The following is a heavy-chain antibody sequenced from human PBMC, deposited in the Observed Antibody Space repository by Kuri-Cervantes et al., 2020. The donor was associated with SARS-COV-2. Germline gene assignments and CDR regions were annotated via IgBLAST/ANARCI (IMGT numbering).Heavy chain of an antibody. CDR2: ISAYNGNT. J-gene: IGHJ6*02. V-gene: IGHV1-18*01. D-gene: IGHD3-10*01. Sequence: ASVKVSCKASGYTFTSYGISWVRQAPGQGLEWMGWISAYNGNTNYAQKLQGRVTMTTDTSTSTAYMELRSLRSDDTAVYYCARDRGLGSASSNGMDVWGQGTTVTVSS. CDR1: GYTFTSYG. CDR3: ARDRGLGSASSNGMDV.